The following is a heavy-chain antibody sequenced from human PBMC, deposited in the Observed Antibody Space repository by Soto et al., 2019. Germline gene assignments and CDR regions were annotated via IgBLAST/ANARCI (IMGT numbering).Heavy chain of an antibody. CDR2: ILYDGSNK. CDR1: GFTFSSYA. CDR3: ARDSGIAAAGKGVYYYGMDV. J-gene: IGHJ6*02. Sequence: QVQLVESGGGVVQPGRSLRLSCAASGFTFSSYAMHWVRQAPGKGLEWVAVILYDGSNKYYADSVKGRFTISRDNSKNTLYLQMNSLRAEDTAVYYCARDSGIAAAGKGVYYYGMDVWGQGTTVTVSS. D-gene: IGHD6-13*01. V-gene: IGHV3-30-3*01.